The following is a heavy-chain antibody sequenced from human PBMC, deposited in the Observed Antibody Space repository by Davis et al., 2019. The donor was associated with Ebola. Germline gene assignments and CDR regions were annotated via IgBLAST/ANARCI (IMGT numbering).Heavy chain of an antibody. CDR1: GGSFNDYY. J-gene: IGHJ4*02. Sequence: PSETLSLTCAVYGGSFNDYYWGWVRQSPGHGLEWIGEINYRGRTYYNTALRSRVSLSIDRSKMQYSLRLTSVTAADTAAYYCATSHQIRGRDCFDYWGQGTLVTVSS. CDR3: ATSHQIRGRDCFDY. CDR2: INYRGRT. V-gene: IGHV4-34*01.